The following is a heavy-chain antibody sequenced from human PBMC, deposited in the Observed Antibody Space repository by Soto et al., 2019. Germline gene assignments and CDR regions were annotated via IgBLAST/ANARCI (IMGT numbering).Heavy chain of an antibody. CDR3: ARSGSGWSAIFDD. CDR2: MNPTSGNT. J-gene: IGHJ4*02. CDR1: GYTFISYD. V-gene: IGHV1-8*01. D-gene: IGHD6-19*01. Sequence: QVQLVQSGAEVKKPGASVKVSCKASGYTFISYDINWLRQATGQGLEWMGWMNPTSGNTGDAQKFQGRLTLTRDTSIGTAYMELSSLTSEDTAVYYCARSGSGWSAIFDDWGQGTLVTVSS.